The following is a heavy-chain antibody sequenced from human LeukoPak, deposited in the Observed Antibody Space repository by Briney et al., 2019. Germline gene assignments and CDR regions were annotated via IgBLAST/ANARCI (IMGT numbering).Heavy chain of an antibody. CDR2: IKQNGREK. CDR1: GFTFSSYW. J-gene: IGHJ6*03. D-gene: IGHD6-13*01. CDR3: ARDRFSIAAAGLRVGSYYMDV. Sequence: GGSLRLSCAASGFTFSSYWMSWVRQAPGKGLEWVSNIKQNGREKYYADSVKGRFTISRDNAKNSLYMQMNSLRVEDTAVYYCARDRFSIAAAGLRVGSYYMDVWGNGTTVTVSS. V-gene: IGHV3-7*01.